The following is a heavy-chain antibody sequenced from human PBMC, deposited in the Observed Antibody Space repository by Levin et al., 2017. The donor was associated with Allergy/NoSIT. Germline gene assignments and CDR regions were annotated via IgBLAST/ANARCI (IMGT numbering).Heavy chain of an antibody. CDR2: ISSAGTDG. CDR3: AARVFDY. CDR1: GLNFNIYG. V-gene: IGHV3-30*03. Sequence: LSLTCVVSGLNFNIYGMNWVRQARGKGLEWVALISSAGTDGYYADSVRGRFTISRDNSKSTLYLQMNSLRPDDTAVYYCAARVFDYWGQGTLVTVSS. J-gene: IGHJ4*02.